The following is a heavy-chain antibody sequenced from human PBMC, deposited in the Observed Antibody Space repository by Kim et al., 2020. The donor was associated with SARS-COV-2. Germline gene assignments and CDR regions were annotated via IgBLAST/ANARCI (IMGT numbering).Heavy chain of an antibody. V-gene: IGHV3-21*04. D-gene: IGHD3-22*01. CDR3: ARDAGYYDSSGYYY. J-gene: IGHJ6*01. CDR2: ISRSSSYI. CDR1: GFTFSDYS. Sequence: GGSLRLSCAASGFTFSDYSMNWVRQAPGKGLEWVSSISRSSSYINYADSVRGRFTISRDNAKSSLYLQMSTLRAEDTALYYCARDAGYYDSSGYYY.